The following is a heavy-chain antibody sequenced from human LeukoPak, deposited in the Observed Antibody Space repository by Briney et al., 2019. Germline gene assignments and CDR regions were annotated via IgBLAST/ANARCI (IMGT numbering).Heavy chain of an antibody. D-gene: IGHD6-19*01. CDR3: ARDMISGWYQTRPFDY. CDR2: ISSSSSYI. CDR1: GFTFSSYS. V-gene: IGHV3-21*01. Sequence: PGGSLRLSCAASGFTFSSYSMNWVRQAPGKGLEWVSSISSSSSYIYYADSVKGRFTISRDNAKNSLYLQMNSLRAEDTAVYYCARDMISGWYQTRPFDYWGQGTLVTVSS. J-gene: IGHJ4*02.